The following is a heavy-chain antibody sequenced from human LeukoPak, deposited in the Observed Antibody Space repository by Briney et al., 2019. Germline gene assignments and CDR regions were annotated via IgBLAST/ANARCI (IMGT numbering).Heavy chain of an antibody. CDR1: GGSFSGYY. CDR3: ARGYHDYVWGSYRKHNYYFDY. Sequence: SETLSLTCAAYGGSFSGYYWSWIRQPPGKGLEWIGEINHSGSTNYNPSLKSRVTISVDTSKNQFSLKLSSVTAADTAVYYCARGYHDYVWGSYRKHNYYFDYWGQGTLVTVSS. D-gene: IGHD3-16*02. J-gene: IGHJ4*02. V-gene: IGHV4-34*01. CDR2: INHSGST.